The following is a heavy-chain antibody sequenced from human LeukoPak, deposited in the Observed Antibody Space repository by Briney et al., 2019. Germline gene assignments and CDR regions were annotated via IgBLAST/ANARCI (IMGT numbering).Heavy chain of an antibody. CDR2: ISSSGGTI. J-gene: IGHJ4*02. CDR3: AKSRSGSANWALQIFDN. Sequence: PGGSLRLSCAASGFTFTNYYMSWIRQTPGKGLEWIAHISSSGGTIYYADYVKGRFTISRDNSNNSLFVQMNSLRAEDTAVYFCAKSRSGSANWALQIFDNWGQGTLVTVSS. D-gene: IGHD1-1*01. CDR1: GFTFTNYY. V-gene: IGHV3-11*01.